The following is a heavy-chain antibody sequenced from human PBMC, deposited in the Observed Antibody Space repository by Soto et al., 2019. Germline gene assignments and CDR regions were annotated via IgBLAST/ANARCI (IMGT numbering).Heavy chain of an antibody. J-gene: IGHJ3*02. V-gene: IGHV3-23*01. Sequence: GGSLRLSCAASGFTFSSYAMSWVRQAPGKGLEWVSAISGSGGSAYYADSVKGRFTISRDKSKNTLYLQMNSLRAEDTAVYYCAKDRATQGGLDPFDIWGQGTMVTVSS. D-gene: IGHD1-26*01. CDR2: ISGSGGSA. CDR3: AKDRATQGGLDPFDI. CDR1: GFTFSSYA.